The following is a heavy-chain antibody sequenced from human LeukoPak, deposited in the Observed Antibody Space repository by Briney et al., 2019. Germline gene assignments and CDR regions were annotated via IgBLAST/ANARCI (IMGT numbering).Heavy chain of an antibody. CDR3: VKSPLNLGYCSGGSCHYFDY. Sequence: GGSLRLSCVGSGFTFSSCAMIWARQTPGKGLEWVSVISGTDGTTYDADSVKGRFTISRENSENTLYLQMNSLRAEDTAVYYCVKSPLNLGYCSGGSCHYFDYWGQGTLVTVSS. J-gene: IGHJ4*02. CDR1: GFTFSSCA. D-gene: IGHD2-15*01. V-gene: IGHV3-23*01. CDR2: ISGTDGTT.